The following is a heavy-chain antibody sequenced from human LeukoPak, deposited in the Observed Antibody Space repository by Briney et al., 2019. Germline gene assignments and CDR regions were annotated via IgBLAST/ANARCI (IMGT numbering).Heavy chain of an antibody. CDR3: ARGAFGVLLSAFDI. D-gene: IGHD3-3*01. CDR1: GYSIRTSSH. CDR2: IYHSGSS. Sequence: SETLSLTCSVSGYSIRTSSHWGWIRQSPGEGLEWMGSIYHSGSSYYNPSLKNRVTLSIDTSKNQFSLKLSSVTAADTAVYWCARGAFGVLLSAFDIWGQGTMVTVSS. J-gene: IGHJ3*02. V-gene: IGHV4-38-2*02.